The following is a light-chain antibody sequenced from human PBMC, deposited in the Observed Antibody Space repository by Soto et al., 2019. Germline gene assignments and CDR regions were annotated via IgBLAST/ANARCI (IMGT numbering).Light chain of an antibody. Sequence: EIVLTQSPATLSLSPGERATPSCRASQSVSSNYLAWYQQKLGQAPRLLIYDASRRATGIPDRFSGSGSGTDFTLTISRLEPEDFVVYYCQQYGRSPTFGQGTKVDIK. J-gene: IGKJ1*01. CDR2: DAS. CDR1: QSVSSNY. V-gene: IGKV3-20*01. CDR3: QQYGRSPT.